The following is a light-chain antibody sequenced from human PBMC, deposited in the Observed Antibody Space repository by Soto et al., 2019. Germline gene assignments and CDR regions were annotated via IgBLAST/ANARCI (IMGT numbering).Light chain of an antibody. J-gene: IGKJ2*01. CDR2: DAS. Sequence: EIVLTQSPATLSLSPGERATLSCRASQSVSNYLAWYQQKPGQAPRLLIYDASNRATGIPARFSGSGSGTDFSLTISSLEPEHFAVYYCQQRYNWPPYTFGQGTKLEIK. V-gene: IGKV3-11*01. CDR1: QSVSNY. CDR3: QQRYNWPPYT.